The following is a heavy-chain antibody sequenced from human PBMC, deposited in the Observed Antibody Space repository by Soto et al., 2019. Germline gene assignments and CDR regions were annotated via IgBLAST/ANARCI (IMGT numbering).Heavy chain of an antibody. J-gene: IGHJ6*02. CDR1: GFTFSRFA. V-gene: IGHV3-23*01. CDR3: AKDSLGDYYYYGLDV. D-gene: IGHD2-15*01. CDR2: IGGSGGTT. Sequence: EVQLLESGGGLVQPGGSLRLSCAASGFTFSRFAMNWVRQAPGKGLEWVSGIGGSGGTTYYADSVKGRFTISRDNSKNTLFLQMNSLRAEDTPVYYCAKDSLGDYYYYGLDVWGQGTTVTVSS.